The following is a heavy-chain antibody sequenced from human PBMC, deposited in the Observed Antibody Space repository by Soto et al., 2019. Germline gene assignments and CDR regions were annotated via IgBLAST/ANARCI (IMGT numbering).Heavy chain of an antibody. V-gene: IGHV1-69*01. CDR1: GTTFSTHD. CDR2: ITPIFGTP. Sequence: QVQLVQSGAEAKKPGSSVKVACKASGTTFSTHDISWVRQAPGHGLEWIGGITPIFGTPHYAPKILARFRIAADGSTSTTYMEVSILRSEDTAVYYCVLEVRVRGVSVDYWGQGTLVTVSS. J-gene: IGHJ4*02. CDR3: VLEVRVRGVSVDY. D-gene: IGHD3-10*01.